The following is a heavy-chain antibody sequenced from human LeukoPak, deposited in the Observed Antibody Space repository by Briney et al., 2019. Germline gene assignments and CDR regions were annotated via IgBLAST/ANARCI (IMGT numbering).Heavy chain of an antibody. CDR3: ARAAKFYFGSETYYYFDY. D-gene: IGHD3-10*01. Sequence: PSETLSLTCTVSSGSISNSYWSWIRQPPGKGPEWIGHISFTGGTTYNPSLESRVTISLDTSKHQFSLRLTSVTAADTAVYFCARAAKFYFGSETYYYFDYWGQGSLVTVSS. J-gene: IGHJ4*02. V-gene: IGHV4-59*01. CDR1: SGSISNSY. CDR2: ISFTGGT.